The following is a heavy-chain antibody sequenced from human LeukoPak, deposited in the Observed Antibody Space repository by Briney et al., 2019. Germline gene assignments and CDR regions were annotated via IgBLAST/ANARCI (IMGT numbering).Heavy chain of an antibody. D-gene: IGHD3/OR15-3a*01. Sequence: PSETLSLTCTVSGGSISSYYWSWIRQPPGKGVEWIGYIYYSGSTYYNPSLKSRVTISVDTSKNQFSLKLSSVTAADTAVYYCARVLLDSYYFDYWGEGTLVTVSS. CDR2: IYYSGST. CDR3: ARVLLDSYYFDY. CDR1: GGSISSYY. J-gene: IGHJ4*02. V-gene: IGHV4-59*08.